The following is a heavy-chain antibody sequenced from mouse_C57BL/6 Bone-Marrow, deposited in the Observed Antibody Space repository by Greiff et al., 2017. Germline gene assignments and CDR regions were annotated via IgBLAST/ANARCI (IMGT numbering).Heavy chain of an antibody. J-gene: IGHJ3*01. D-gene: IGHD2-5*01. V-gene: IGHV1-59*01. CDR3: ASQDSNSWFAY. CDR1: GYTFTSYW. Sequence: QVHVKQSGAELVRPGTSVKLSCKASGYTFTSYWMHWVKQRPGQGLEWIGVIDPSDSYTNYNQKFKGKATLTVDTSSSTAYMQLSSLTSEDSAVXYCASQDSNSWFAYWGQGTLVTVSA. CDR2: IDPSDSYT.